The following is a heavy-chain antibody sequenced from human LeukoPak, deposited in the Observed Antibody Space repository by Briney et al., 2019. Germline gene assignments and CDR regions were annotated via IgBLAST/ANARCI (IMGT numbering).Heavy chain of an antibody. D-gene: IGHD6-6*01. Sequence: SETLSLTCTVSGDSISSYYWSWIRQPPGKGLELIGYIYYSGSTNYNPSLKSRVTISVDTSKNQFSLKLSSVTAADTAVYYCARESGIAARIIDYWGQGTLVTVSS. CDR1: GDSISSYY. J-gene: IGHJ4*02. CDR2: IYYSGST. V-gene: IGHV4-59*01. CDR3: ARESGIAARIIDY.